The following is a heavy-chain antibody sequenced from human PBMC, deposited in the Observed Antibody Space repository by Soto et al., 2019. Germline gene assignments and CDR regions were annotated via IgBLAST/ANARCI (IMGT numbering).Heavy chain of an antibody. J-gene: IGHJ4*02. Sequence: QVQLVQSGAEVKKPGASVKVSCKASGYTLTSNGISWVRQAPGQGLQWMGRISTYNGNTNYAQKLQGRVTMTTDTSTSTAYVELRSLRSDDAAVYYCARDLAYCGGDCYPIDYWGQGTLVTVSS. CDR2: ISTYNGNT. V-gene: IGHV1-18*01. CDR1: GYTLTSNG. D-gene: IGHD2-21*02. CDR3: ARDLAYCGGDCYPIDY.